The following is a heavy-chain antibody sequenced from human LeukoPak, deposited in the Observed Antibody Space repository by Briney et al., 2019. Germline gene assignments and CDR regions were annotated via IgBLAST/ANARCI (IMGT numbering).Heavy chain of an antibody. Sequence: GGSLRLSCAASGFTFSSYVMSWVRQAPGKGLEWVSAISGSGGSTYYADSVKGRFTISRDNSKNTLYLQMNSLRAEDTAVYYCAKNWVSSSSPMGFDPWGQGTLVTVSS. D-gene: IGHD6-13*01. CDR1: GFTFSSYV. CDR3: AKNWVSSSSPMGFDP. CDR2: ISGSGGST. J-gene: IGHJ5*02. V-gene: IGHV3-23*01.